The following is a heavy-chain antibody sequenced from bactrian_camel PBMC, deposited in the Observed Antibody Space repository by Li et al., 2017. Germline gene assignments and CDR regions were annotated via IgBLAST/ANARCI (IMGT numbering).Heavy chain of an antibody. J-gene: IGHJ4*01. D-gene: IGHD7*01. CDR1: GFGFSTYA. CDR2: INSGGGST. Sequence: DVQLVESGGGLVQPGEPLRLSCAASGFGFSTYAMSWVRQAPGKGLEWVSAINSGGGSTYYADSVKGRFTITRDNAANTLDLRLNSLKTEDTAMYYCGRGYGGGFDRGQGTQVTVS. V-gene: IGHV3S40*01.